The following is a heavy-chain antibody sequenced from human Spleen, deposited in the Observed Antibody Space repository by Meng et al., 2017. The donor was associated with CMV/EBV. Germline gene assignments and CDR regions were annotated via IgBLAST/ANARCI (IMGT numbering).Heavy chain of an antibody. J-gene: IGHJ5*01. CDR2: VSSGGSNT. V-gene: IGHV3-23*03. Sequence: LTISRYGMTWVRQAPGKGLEWVSVVSSGGSNTHYADSLKGRFTISRDNSKNTVYLQMNSLRAEDTAVYYCAKPTPYCSSTICWSDSWGQGTLVTVSS. CDR1: LTISRYG. D-gene: IGHD2-2*01. CDR3: AKPTPYCSSTICWSDS.